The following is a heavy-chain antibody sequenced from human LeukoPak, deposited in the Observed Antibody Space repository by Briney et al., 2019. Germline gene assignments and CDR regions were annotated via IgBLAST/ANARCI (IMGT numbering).Heavy chain of an antibody. V-gene: IGHV1-69*01. Sequence: ASVKVSCMASGGTFSSYAISWVRQAPGQGLEWMGGIIPIFGTANYAQKFQGRVTITADESTSTAYMELSSLRSEDTAEYYCARPYDSSGYYYFGYWGQGTLVTVSS. CDR3: ARPYDSSGYYYFGY. J-gene: IGHJ4*02. D-gene: IGHD3-22*01. CDR1: GGTFSSYA. CDR2: IIPIFGTA.